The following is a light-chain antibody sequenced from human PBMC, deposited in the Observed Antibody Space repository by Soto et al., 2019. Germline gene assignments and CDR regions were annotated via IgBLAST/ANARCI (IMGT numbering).Light chain of an antibody. CDR2: GAS. J-gene: IGKJ1*01. Sequence: EIVLTQSPGTLSLSPGERATLSCRASQSVSSSYLAWYQQKPGQAPRLLIYGASSRATGIPDRFSGSGSGIDFTITISRREPEDFAVYYCQQYGSSPKTFGQVTKVEIK. V-gene: IGKV3-20*01. CDR3: QQYGSSPKT. CDR1: QSVSSSY.